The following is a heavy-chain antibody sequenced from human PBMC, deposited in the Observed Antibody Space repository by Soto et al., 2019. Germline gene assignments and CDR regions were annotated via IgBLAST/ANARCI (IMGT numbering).Heavy chain of an antibody. Sequence: AETLSRTCAISSGSISSNNWWSWVRQPPGKGLEWIGEIYHSGSTNYNPSLKSRVTISVDKSKNQFSLKLSSVTAADTAVYYCARAATVTSDYYNYMDVCGKGTKVTVSS. J-gene: IGHJ6*03. CDR3: ARAATVTSDYYNYMDV. CDR1: SGSISSNNW. D-gene: IGHD4-17*01. V-gene: IGHV4-4*02. CDR2: IYHSGST.